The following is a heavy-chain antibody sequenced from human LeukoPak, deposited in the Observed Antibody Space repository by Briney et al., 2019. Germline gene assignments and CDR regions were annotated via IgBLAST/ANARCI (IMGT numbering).Heavy chain of an antibody. J-gene: IGHJ3*02. CDR3: ARDPGERDYGDYDDAFDI. V-gene: IGHV3-21*01. CDR1: GFTFSSYN. CDR2: ITGSSSYI. Sequence: GGSLRLSCAASGFTFSSYNMNWVRQAPGKGLEWVSSITGSSSYIYYADSVKGRFTISRDNAKNSLYLQMNSLRAEDTAVYYCARDPGERDYGDYDDAFDIWGQGTMVTVSS. D-gene: IGHD4-17*01.